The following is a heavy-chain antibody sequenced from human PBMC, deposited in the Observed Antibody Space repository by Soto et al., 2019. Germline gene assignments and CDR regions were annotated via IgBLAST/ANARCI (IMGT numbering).Heavy chain of an antibody. D-gene: IGHD2-2*01. CDR3: ARDRDIVVVPAARGNWFDP. V-gene: IGHV3-7*01. CDR1: GFTFSSYW. J-gene: IGHJ5*02. CDR2: IKQDGSEK. Sequence: EVQLVESGGGLVQPGGSLRLSCAASGFTFSSYWMSWVRQAPGKGLEWVANIKQDGSEKYYVDSVKGRFTISRDNAKNSLYLQMNSLRAEDTAVYYCARDRDIVVVPAARGNWFDPWGQGTLVTVSS.